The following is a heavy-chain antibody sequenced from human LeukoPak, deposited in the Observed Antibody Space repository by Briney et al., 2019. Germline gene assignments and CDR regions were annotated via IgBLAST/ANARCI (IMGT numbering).Heavy chain of an antibody. V-gene: IGHV4-39*07. CDR2: IYYSGST. D-gene: IGHD5-24*01. J-gene: IGHJ4*02. CDR3: ARADEMATFDY. CDR1: DDSITMYY. Sequence: SETLSLTCSVSDDSITMYYWTWIRQPPGKGLEWIGSIYYSGSTYYNPSLKSRVTISVDTSKNQFSLKLSSVTAADTAVYYCARADEMATFDYWGQGTLVTVSS.